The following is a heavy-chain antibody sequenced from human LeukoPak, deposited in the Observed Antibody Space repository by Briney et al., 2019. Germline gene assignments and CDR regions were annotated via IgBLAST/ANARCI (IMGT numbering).Heavy chain of an antibody. Sequence: GGSLRLSCAASGFTFSSYDMSWVRQAPGKGLEWISVISGSGGTTYYADSVKGRFTISRDNSETTLYLQMNSLRAEDTAVYYCAKVETHYDDSSGHFWGFFAHWGQGTLVTVSS. CDR3: AKVETHYDDSSGHFWGFFAH. D-gene: IGHD3-22*01. CDR2: ISGSGGTT. V-gene: IGHV3-23*01. CDR1: GFTFSSYD. J-gene: IGHJ4*02.